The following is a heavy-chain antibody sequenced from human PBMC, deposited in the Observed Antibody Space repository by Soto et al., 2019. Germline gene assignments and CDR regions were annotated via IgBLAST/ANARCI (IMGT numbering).Heavy chain of an antibody. CDR2: INPSGGST. V-gene: IGHV1-46*03. D-gene: IGHD2-15*01. CDR3: ARVYCSGGSCYSIDY. CDR1: GYTFTGYF. Sequence: GASVKVSCKASGYTFTGYFMHWVRQAPGQGLEWMGIINPSGGSTSYAQKFQGRVTMTRDTSTSTVYMELSSLRSEDTAVYYCARVYCSGGSCYSIDYWGQGTLVTSPQ. J-gene: IGHJ4*02.